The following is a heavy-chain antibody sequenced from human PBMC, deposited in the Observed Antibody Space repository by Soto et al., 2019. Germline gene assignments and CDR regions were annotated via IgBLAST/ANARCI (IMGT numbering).Heavy chain of an antibody. V-gene: IGHV4-39*01. CDR3: ARRQSSSWYGL. CDR1: GGSIISGDYY. D-gene: IGHD6-13*01. J-gene: IGHJ4*02. Sequence: SETLSLTCTVSGGSIISGDYYWSWIRQPPGKGLEWIGSIYYSGSTYYNPSLKSRVTISVDTSKNQFSLKLSSVTAADTAVYYCARRQSSSWYGLWGQGTLVTVSS. CDR2: IYYSGST.